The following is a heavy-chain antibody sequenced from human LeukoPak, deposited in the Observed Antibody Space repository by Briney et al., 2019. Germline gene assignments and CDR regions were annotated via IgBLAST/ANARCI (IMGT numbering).Heavy chain of an antibody. CDR3: TRVPQGCSSTSCYFDY. D-gene: IGHD2-2*01. Sequence: GGSLRLSCTASGFTFGDYAMSWVRRAPGKGLEWVGFIRSKAYGGTTEYAASVKGRFTISRDDSKSIAYLQMNSLKTEDTAVYYCTRVPQGCSSTSCYFDYWGQGTLVTVSS. V-gene: IGHV3-49*04. CDR1: GFTFGDYA. J-gene: IGHJ4*02. CDR2: IRSKAYGGTT.